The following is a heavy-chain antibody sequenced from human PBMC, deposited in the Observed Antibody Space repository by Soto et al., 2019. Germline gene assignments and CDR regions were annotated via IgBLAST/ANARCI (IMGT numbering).Heavy chain of an antibody. CDR1: GFTFSNAW. CDR3: TTGGLGELSFAFDI. V-gene: IGHV3-15*01. D-gene: IGHD3-16*02. Sequence: GGSLRLSCAASGFTFSNAWMSWVRKAPGKGLEWVGRIKSKTDGGTTDYAAPVKGRFTISRDDSKNTLYLQMNSLKTEDTAVYYCTTGGLGELSFAFDIWGQGTMVTVSS. CDR2: IKSKTDGGTT. J-gene: IGHJ3*02.